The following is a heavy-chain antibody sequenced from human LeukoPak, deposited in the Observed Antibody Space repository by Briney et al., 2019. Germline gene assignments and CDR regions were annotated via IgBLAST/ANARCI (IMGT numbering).Heavy chain of an antibody. Sequence: GGSLRLSCAASGFTFSSYAMSWVRQAPGKGLEWVSAISGSGGSTYYADSVKGRFTISRDNAKGSVYLQMNSLRAEDTAIYHCAAYINWVAGDVWGQGTTVIVSS. J-gene: IGHJ6*02. CDR2: ISGSGGST. CDR3: AAYINWVAGDV. V-gene: IGHV3-23*01. D-gene: IGHD1-1*01. CDR1: GFTFSSYA.